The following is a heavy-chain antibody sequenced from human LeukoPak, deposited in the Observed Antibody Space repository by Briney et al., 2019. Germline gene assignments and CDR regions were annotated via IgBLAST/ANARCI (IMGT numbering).Heavy chain of an antibody. J-gene: IGHJ5*02. V-gene: IGHV3-23*01. Sequence: GGSLRLSSAASGFTFNSHAMSWVRQAPGKGLEWVSTISGSGDRTSYADSVKGRFTISRDNSKNTLFLQMNSLRAEDTAVYYCAKDRIGGVAVAGKGRWFDPWGQGTLVTVSS. CDR1: GFTFNSHA. CDR3: AKDRIGGVAVAGKGRWFDP. CDR2: ISGSGDRT. D-gene: IGHD6-19*01.